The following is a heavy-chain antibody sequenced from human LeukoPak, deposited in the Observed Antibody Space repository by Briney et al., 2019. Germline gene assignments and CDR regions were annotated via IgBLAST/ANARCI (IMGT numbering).Heavy chain of an antibody. Sequence: GGSLRLSCAASGFTFSSYAMSWVRQAPGKGLEWVSVISGSGGSTYYADSVKGRFTISRDNSKNTLYLQMSSLRAEDTAVYYCARRGHGYGSPFDYWGQGTLVTVSS. J-gene: IGHJ4*02. D-gene: IGHD5-18*01. V-gene: IGHV3-23*01. CDR3: ARRGHGYGSPFDY. CDR1: GFTFSSYA. CDR2: ISGSGGST.